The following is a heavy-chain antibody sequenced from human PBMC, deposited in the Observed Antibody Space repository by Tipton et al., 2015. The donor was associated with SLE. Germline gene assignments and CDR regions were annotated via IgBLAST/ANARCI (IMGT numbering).Heavy chain of an antibody. CDR3: ARTPGSGWQYYFDY. J-gene: IGHJ4*02. V-gene: IGHV4-59*01. Sequence: TLSLTCTVSGGSISTYYWNWIRQSPGKGLEWIGYVDYIGSTNYNPSLKSRLTILVHRYKNQFSLKLSSVTAADTAVHFCARTPGSGWQYYFDYWGQGTLVTVSS. CDR1: GGSISTYY. D-gene: IGHD6-19*01. CDR2: VDYIGST.